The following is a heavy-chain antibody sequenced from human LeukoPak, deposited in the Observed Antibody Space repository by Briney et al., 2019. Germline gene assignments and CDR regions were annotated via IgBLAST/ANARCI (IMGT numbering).Heavy chain of an antibody. CDR2: IYYSGST. CDR1: GGSISSSSYY. V-gene: IGHV4-39*01. J-gene: IGHJ4*02. D-gene: IGHD3-22*01. Sequence: SETLSLTCTVSGGSISSSSYYWGWIRQPPGKGLEWIGRIYYSGSTYYNPSLKSRVTISVETSKDQFSLKLSSVTAADTAVYYCARLFITMIVVVPTIDYWGQGTLVTVSS. CDR3: ARLFITMIVVVPTIDY.